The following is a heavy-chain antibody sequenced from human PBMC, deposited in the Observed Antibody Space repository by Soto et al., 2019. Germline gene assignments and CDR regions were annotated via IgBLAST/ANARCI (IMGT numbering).Heavy chain of an antibody. CDR3: ARRGGRGSSWFDP. V-gene: IGHV1-3*05. CDR2: INAGNGNT. CDR1: GYTFTSYA. Sequence: QVQLVQSGAEEKKPGASVKVSCKASGYTFTSYAMHWVRQAPGQRLEWMGWINAGNGNTKYSQRFQGRVTITRDTSGSTAYMEQSSLRSEDTAVYYCARRGGRGSSWFDPWGQGTLVTVSS. D-gene: IGHD3-10*01. J-gene: IGHJ5*02.